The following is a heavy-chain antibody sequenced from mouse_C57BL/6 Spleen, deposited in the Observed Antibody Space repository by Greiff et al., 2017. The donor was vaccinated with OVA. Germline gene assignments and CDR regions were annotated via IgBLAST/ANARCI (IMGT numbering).Heavy chain of an antibody. CDR3: ARFTTVEYYFDY. V-gene: IGHV1-72*01. J-gene: IGHJ2*01. D-gene: IGHD1-1*01. CDR2: IDPNSGGT. CDR1: GYTFTSYW. Sequence: QVHVKQPGAELVKPGASVKLSCKASGYTFTSYWMHWVKQRPGRGLEWIGRIDPNSGGTKYNEKFKSKATLTVDKPSSTAYMQLSSLTSEDSAVYYCARFTTVEYYFDYWGQGTTLTVSS.